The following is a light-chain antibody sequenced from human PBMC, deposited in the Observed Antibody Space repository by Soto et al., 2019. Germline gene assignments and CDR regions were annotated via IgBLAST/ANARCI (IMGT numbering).Light chain of an antibody. Sequence: QSVLTQPPSASGTPAQRVTISCSGSSSNIGSNTVNWYQQLPGTAPKLLIYSNNQRPSGVPDRFSGSKSGTSASLAISGLQSEDEADYYCAAWDDSLNGYVFGTGTKVTAL. V-gene: IGLV1-44*01. CDR3: AAWDDSLNGYV. CDR1: SSNIGSNT. CDR2: SNN. J-gene: IGLJ1*01.